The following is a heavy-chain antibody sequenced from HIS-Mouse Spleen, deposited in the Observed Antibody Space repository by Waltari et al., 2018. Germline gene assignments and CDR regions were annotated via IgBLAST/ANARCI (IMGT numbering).Heavy chain of an antibody. CDR2: SNPSGGST. J-gene: IGHJ3*01. Sequence: QVQLVQSGAEVKKPGASVKVSCKASGYTFTSYYMHWVRQAPGQGLEWMGISNPSGGSTSYAQKFQGGVTMTRDTSTCTVYMELSSLRAADTAVYYCARNLIVGATAFDLWGQGTMVTVSS. D-gene: IGHD1-26*01. V-gene: IGHV1-46*03. CDR1: GYTFTSYY. CDR3: ARNLIVGATAFDL.